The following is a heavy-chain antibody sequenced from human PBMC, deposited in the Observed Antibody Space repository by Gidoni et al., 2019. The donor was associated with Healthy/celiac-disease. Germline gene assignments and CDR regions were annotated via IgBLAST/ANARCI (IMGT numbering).Heavy chain of an antibody. CDR3: ARVVGNWFDP. CDR1: GGSFSDYY. D-gene: IGHD1-26*01. V-gene: IGHV4-34*02. J-gene: IGHJ5*02. Sequence: QVQLQQWGAGLLRPSETLSLTCTVYGGSFSDYYWSWIRQPPGKGLEWIGEINHSGSTNYNPSLKSRVTISVDTSNNQFSLKLNSVTAADTAVYYCARVVGNWFDPWGQGTLVTVSS. CDR2: INHSGST.